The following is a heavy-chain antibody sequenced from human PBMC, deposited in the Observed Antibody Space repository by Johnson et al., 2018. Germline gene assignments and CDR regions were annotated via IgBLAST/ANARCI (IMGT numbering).Heavy chain of an antibody. CDR2: MNPNSGNT. CDR1: GYTFTSYD. V-gene: IGHV1-8*01. Sequence: QVQLVQSGAEVTKPGASVKVSCNASGYTFTSYDMNWVRQATGQGLEWMGGMNPNSGNTGYAQKFWGRVTLTRNNSTSTAYMELTSLRSDDTAVYYWVGGPHGLNWFDPWGQGTLVTVSS. J-gene: IGHJ5*02. CDR3: VGGPHGLNWFDP.